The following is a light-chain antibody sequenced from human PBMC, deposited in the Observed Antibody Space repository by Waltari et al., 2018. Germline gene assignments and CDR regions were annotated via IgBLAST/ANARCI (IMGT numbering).Light chain of an antibody. J-gene: IGLJ1*01. CDR2: SDN. Sequence: QSVLTPPPSVSGAPGQRVTIPCTGSSSNIGAGFNVPWYQHRPGAAPKLVIFSDNNRPSGVPDRFSGFKSGTSASLAITGLQAEDEADYYCQSYDRSLSGYVFGPGTKVTVL. CDR3: QSYDRSLSGYV. CDR1: SSNIGAGFN. V-gene: IGLV1-40*01.